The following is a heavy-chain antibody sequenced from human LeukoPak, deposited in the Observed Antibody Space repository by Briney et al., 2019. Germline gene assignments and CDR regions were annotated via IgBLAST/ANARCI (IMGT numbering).Heavy chain of an antibody. V-gene: IGHV4-61*02. Sequence: TSETMSLACTVSGGSISSGSYYWSWIRQPAGKGLEWIGRIYTSGSTNYNPSLKSRVTISVDTSKNQFSLKLSSVTAADTAVYLFDRDSPGGDYFWALDIWGQENMVPVSS. CDR3: DRDSPGGDYFWALDI. J-gene: IGHJ3*02. CDR1: GGSISSGSYY. D-gene: IGHD3-16*01. CDR2: IYTSGST.